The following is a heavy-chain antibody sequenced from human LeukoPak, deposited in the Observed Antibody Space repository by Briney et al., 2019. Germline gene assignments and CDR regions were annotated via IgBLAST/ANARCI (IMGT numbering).Heavy chain of an antibody. V-gene: IGHV3-48*01. J-gene: IGHJ4*02. CDR1: GFTFSTYG. CDR2: ISSSSSTI. Sequence: PGGSLRLSCAASGFTFSTYGMSWVRQAPGKGLEWVSYISSSSSTIYYADSVKGRFTISRDNAKNSLYLQMNSLRAEDTAVYYCARAPAALLDYWGQGTLVTVSS. CDR3: ARAPAALLDY. D-gene: IGHD6-13*01.